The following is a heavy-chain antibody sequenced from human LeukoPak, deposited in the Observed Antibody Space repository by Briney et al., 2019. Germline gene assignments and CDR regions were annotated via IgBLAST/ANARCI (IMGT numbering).Heavy chain of an antibody. V-gene: IGHV3-23*01. J-gene: IGHJ4*02. CDR1: GFTFSSYA. CDR2: ISGSGGRT. CDR3: AKGCGASCYSDFDY. D-gene: IGHD2-15*01. Sequence: GGSLRLSCAASGFTFSSYAMAWVHQAPGKGLEWVSTISGSGGRTYFADSVKGRFTISRDNSKNTLYLQMNSLRAEDTAIYYCAKGCGASCYSDFDYWGQGTLVTVSS.